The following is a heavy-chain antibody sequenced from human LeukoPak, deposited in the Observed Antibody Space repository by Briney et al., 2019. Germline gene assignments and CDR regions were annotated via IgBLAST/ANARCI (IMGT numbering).Heavy chain of an antibody. V-gene: IGHV3-33*01. J-gene: IGHJ4*02. CDR1: GFNFSSYG. D-gene: IGHD6-19*01. CDR2: IWFDGSNI. CDR3: ARDSLPMAVTGPFDY. Sequence: GGSLRLSCAASGFNFSSYGMHWVRQAPGKGLEWVTSIWFDGSNIHYADSVKGRVIISRDNSKSALYLQMNSLRAEDTAIYYCARDSLPMAVTGPFDYWGQGALVTVSS.